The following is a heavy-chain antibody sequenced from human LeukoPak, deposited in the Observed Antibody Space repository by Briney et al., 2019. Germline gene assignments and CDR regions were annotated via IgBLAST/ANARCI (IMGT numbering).Heavy chain of an antibody. V-gene: IGHV4-61*02. D-gene: IGHD3-16*01. J-gene: IGHJ6*03. CDR2: IYTSGST. Sequence: SETLSLTCTVSGGSISSGSYYWSWIRQPAGKGLEWIGRIYTSGSTNYNPSLKSRVTISVDTSKNQFSLKLSSVTAADTAVYYCARDRGRLGPWGYYYYMDVWGKGTTVTVSS. CDR1: GGSISSGSYY. CDR3: ARDRGRLGPWGYYYYMDV.